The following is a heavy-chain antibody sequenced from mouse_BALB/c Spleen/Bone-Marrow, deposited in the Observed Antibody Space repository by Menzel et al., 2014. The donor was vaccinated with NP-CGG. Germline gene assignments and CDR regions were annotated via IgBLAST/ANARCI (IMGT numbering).Heavy chain of an antibody. CDR2: IAPGSGNI. V-gene: IGHV1-54*01. CDR3: ARSYYVSSPYAMDY. D-gene: IGHD1-1*01. CDR1: GHAFTNYL. Sequence: QVQLQQSGAELVRPGTSVKVSCKASGHAFTNYLLEWVKQRPGQGLEWIGRIAPGSGNIYYNEVFKVKATLTVDASSSTAYIQLSSLSSEDSAVYFCARSYYVSSPYAMDYWGQGTSVTVSS. J-gene: IGHJ4*01.